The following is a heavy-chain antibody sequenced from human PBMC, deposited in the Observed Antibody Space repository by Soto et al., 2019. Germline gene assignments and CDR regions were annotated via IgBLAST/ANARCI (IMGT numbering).Heavy chain of an antibody. Sequence: QVQLVESGGGVVQPGRSLRLSCAASGFTFSSYGMHWVRQAPGKRLEWVAVIWYDGSNKYYADSVKGRFTISRDNSKNTLYLQMNSLRAEDTAVYYCARDIIAMAVWGHYYYYYGMDVWGQGTTVTVSS. J-gene: IGHJ6*02. CDR1: GFTFSSYG. V-gene: IGHV3-33*01. CDR2: IWYDGSNK. CDR3: ARDIIAMAVWGHYYYYYGMDV. D-gene: IGHD6-19*01.